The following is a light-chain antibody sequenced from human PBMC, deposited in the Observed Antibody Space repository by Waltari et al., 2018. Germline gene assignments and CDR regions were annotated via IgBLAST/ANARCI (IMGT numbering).Light chain of an antibody. V-gene: IGLV2-23*02. J-gene: IGLJ2*01. Sequence: QSALTQPASVSGSPGQSLPIPCTGTSRYVGTNKRVSWYQQHPGKAPKLIVYAVSKRPSGVSDRFSGSKSGDMASLTISGLHPEDEAEYFCSSYAGSSKGVFGGGTKVTVL. CDR1: SRYVGTNKR. CDR2: AVS. CDR3: SSYAGSSKGV.